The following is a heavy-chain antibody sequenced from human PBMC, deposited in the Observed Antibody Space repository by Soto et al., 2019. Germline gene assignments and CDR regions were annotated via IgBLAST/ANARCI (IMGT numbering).Heavy chain of an antibody. CDR3: ARKRVVYSSSWFGGGFDP. CDR2: IYSDAGT. D-gene: IGHD6-13*01. J-gene: IGHJ5*02. Sequence: VQLVESGGGLIQPGGSLRLSCAASGLTVSSNYITWVRQAPGKGLEWVSVIYSDAGTYYSDSVKGRFTISRDNSKNTIYLQMNSLRAEDTAVYYCARKRVVYSSSWFGGGFDPWGQGTLVTVSS. V-gene: IGHV3-53*01. CDR1: GLTVSSNY.